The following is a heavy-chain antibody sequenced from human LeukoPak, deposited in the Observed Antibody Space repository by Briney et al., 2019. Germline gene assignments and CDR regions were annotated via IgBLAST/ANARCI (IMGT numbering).Heavy chain of an antibody. Sequence: PSETLSLTCTVSGGSVSSHYWTWIRQPAGKGLEWIGYIYYSGSTNYNPSLKSRVTISVDTSKNQFSLKLSSVTAADTAVYYCARHSRFGGYDFGYYYYGMDVWGQGTTVTVSS. J-gene: IGHJ6*02. CDR2: IYYSGST. CDR1: GGSVSSHY. CDR3: ARHSRFGGYDFGYYYYGMDV. V-gene: IGHV4-59*08. D-gene: IGHD5-12*01.